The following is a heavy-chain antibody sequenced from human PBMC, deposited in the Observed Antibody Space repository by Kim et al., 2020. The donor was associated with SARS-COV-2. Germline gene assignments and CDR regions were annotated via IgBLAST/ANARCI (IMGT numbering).Heavy chain of an antibody. D-gene: IGHD3-10*01. CDR1: DGSVSSGRYF. V-gene: IGHV4-61*01. CDR3: ARGRNNFTGSGRRPLDD. J-gene: IGHJ4*02. CDR2: MYYTGNT. Sequence: SETLSLTCTVSDGSVSSGRYFWSWIRQPPGKGLEWFGYMYYTGNTDYNPSLKSRVTISAGTSKNQVSLKLTSVTPADTAVYYCARGRNNFTGSGRRPLDDWGQGTLVSVTA.